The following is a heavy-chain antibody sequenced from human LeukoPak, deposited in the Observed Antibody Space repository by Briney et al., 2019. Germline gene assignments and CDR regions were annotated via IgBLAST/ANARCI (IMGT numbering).Heavy chain of an antibody. J-gene: IGHJ4*02. CDR2: INPNSGGT. CDR3: AMGTGRFGKPFDY. D-gene: IGHD3-10*01. Sequence: GASVKVSCKASGYTFTGYYMHWVRQAPGQGLEWMGWINPNSGGTNYAQKFQGRVTMTRDTSISTAYMELSRLRSDDTAVYYCAMGTGRFGKPFDYWGQGTLVTVSS. V-gene: IGHV1-2*02. CDR1: GYTFTGYY.